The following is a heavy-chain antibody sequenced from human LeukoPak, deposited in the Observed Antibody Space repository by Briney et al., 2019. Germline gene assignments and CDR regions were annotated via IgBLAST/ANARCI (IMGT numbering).Heavy chain of an antibody. D-gene: IGHD7-27*01. J-gene: IGHJ4*02. CDR3: ARAPPLGLIDY. CDR2: IRSDGYNK. CDR1: GFTFNNYG. Sequence: GGSLRLSCAASGFTFNNYGMHWVRQAPGKGLEWVAFIRSDGYNKYNADSVKGRFSISRDNSKNTLYLQMNSLRLEDTAVYYCARAPPLGLIDYWGQGTLVTVSS. V-gene: IGHV3-30*02.